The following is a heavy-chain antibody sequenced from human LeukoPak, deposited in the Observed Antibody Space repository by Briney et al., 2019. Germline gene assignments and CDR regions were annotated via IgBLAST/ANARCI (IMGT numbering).Heavy chain of an antibody. J-gene: IGHJ4*02. CDR3: ARAVTGATIGDY. D-gene: IGHD1-7*01. V-gene: IGHV3-23*01. CDR2: MSGDATST. CDR1: GFTFSSFA. Sequence: GGSLRLSCAASGFTFSSFAMNWVRQAPGKGLEWVSTMSGDATSTYYADSVKGRFTISRDNSKNTLYLQMISLRAEDTAVYYCARAVTGATIGDYWGQGTLVTVSS.